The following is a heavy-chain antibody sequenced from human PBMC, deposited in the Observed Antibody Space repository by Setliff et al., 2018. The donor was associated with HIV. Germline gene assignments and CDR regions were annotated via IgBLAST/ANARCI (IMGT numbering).Heavy chain of an antibody. V-gene: IGHV4-61*01. Sequence: PSETLSLTCTVSGGSISSDSYYWSWIRQPPGKGLEWIGYIYASGRTNYNPSLKSRVTLSVDTSKNQFSLKVTSVTAADTAVYYCAREVQFSATTYHYYYMDDWGRGTTVTVSS. CDR2: IYASGRT. D-gene: IGHD1-1*01. CDR1: GGSISSDSYY. CDR3: AREVQFSATTYHYYYMDD. J-gene: IGHJ6*03.